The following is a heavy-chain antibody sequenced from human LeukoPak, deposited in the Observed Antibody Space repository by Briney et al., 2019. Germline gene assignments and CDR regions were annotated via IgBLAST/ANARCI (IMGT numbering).Heavy chain of an antibody. J-gene: IGHJ4*02. CDR2: IYHRGST. D-gene: IGHD5-24*01. CDR1: GGSISSGGYY. Sequence: PSQTLSLTCTVSGGSISSGGYYWSWIRQPPGKGLEWIGKIYHRGSTNYNPSLKSRVTMSVDKSKNQFSLNLTSVTAADTAVYYCATSRDGYNHFDYWGQGILVTVSS. CDR3: ATSRDGYNHFDY. V-gene: IGHV4-30-2*01.